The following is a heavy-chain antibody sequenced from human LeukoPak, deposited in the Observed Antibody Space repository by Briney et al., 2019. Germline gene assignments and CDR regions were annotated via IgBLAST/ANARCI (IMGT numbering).Heavy chain of an antibody. D-gene: IGHD1-14*01. J-gene: IGHJ4*02. Sequence: GGSLRLSCAASGFTFSSYWMHRVRQAPGEGLVWVSRIKSDGSVTWYADSVKGRFTISRDNAKNMLCLQMNSLRDEDTAVYFCARDHDAVGTTIDHWGQGTLVTVSS. CDR3: ARDHDAVGTTIDH. CDR2: IKSDGSVT. V-gene: IGHV3-74*01. CDR1: GFTFSSYW.